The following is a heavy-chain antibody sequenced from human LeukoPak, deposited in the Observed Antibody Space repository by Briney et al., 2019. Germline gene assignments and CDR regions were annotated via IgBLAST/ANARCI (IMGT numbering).Heavy chain of an antibody. CDR1: GLRFGSFW. CDR3: AKGQTYYYDSSGYGSAYYFDY. V-gene: IGHV3-23*01. Sequence: GGSLRLSCAVSGLRFGSFWMSWVRQAPGKGLEWVSAISGSGGSTYYADSVKGRFTISRDNSKNTLYLQMNSLRAEDTAVYYCAKGQTYYYDSSGYGSAYYFDYWGQGTLVTVSS. CDR2: ISGSGGST. D-gene: IGHD3-22*01. J-gene: IGHJ4*02.